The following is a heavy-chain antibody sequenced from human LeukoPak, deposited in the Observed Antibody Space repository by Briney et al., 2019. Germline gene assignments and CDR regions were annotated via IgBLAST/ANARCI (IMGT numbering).Heavy chain of an antibody. D-gene: IGHD5-12*01. Sequence: GGSLRLSCTASGFTLSSYWMSWVRQAPGKGLGWVANIKQDGSEKYYVDSVKGRFTISRDNAKNSLYLQMNSLRAEDTAVYYCARDRSGYSRPYYFDYWGQGTLVTVSS. CDR3: ARDRSGYSRPYYFDY. V-gene: IGHV3-7*01. CDR2: IKQDGSEK. J-gene: IGHJ4*02. CDR1: GFTLSSYW.